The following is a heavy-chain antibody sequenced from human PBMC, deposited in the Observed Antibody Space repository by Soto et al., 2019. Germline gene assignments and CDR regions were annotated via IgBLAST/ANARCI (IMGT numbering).Heavy chain of an antibody. D-gene: IGHD1-7*01. J-gene: IGHJ6*02. Sequence: QVQLVESGGGVVQPGRSLRLSCAASGFTFSSYAMHWVRQAPGKGLEWVAVISYDGSNKYYADSVKGRFTISRDNSKNTLYLQMNSMRAEATAVYNCARENWNYSTDYGMDVWGQETTVTVSS. CDR2: ISYDGSNK. V-gene: IGHV3-30-3*01. CDR1: GFTFSSYA. CDR3: ARENWNYSTDYGMDV.